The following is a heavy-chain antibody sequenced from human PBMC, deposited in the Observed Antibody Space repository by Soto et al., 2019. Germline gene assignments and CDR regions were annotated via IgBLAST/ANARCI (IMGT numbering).Heavy chain of an antibody. J-gene: IGHJ4*02. CDR3: ARLDNTGAYQSFDY. Sequence: ASVKVSCKASGYTFTSYAMHWVRQAPGQRLEWMGWINAGNGNTKYSQKFQGRVTITRDTSASTAYMELRSLRSEDTAIYYCARLDNTGAYQSFDYWGQGTLVTAPQ. CDR2: INAGNGNT. V-gene: IGHV1-3*01. CDR1: GYTFTSYA. D-gene: IGHD7-27*01.